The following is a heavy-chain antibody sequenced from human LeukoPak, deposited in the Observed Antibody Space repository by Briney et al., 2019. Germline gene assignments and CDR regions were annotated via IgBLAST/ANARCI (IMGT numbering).Heavy chain of an antibody. J-gene: IGHJ4*02. V-gene: IGHV4-39*01. Sequence: PSETLSLTCTVSGGSISSSSYSWGWIRQPPGKGLEWIGSIYYSGSTYYNPSLKSRVTISVDTSKNQFSLKLSSVTAADTAVYYCARLFRSPRYCSSTSCSHQREIDYWGQGTLVTVSS. CDR3: ARLFRSPRYCSSTSCSHQREIDY. CDR1: GGSISSSSYS. D-gene: IGHD2-2*01. CDR2: IYYSGST.